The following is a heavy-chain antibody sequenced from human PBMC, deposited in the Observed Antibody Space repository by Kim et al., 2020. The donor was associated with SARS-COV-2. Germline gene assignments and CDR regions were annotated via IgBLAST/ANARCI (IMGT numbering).Heavy chain of an antibody. V-gene: IGHV3-15*01. D-gene: IGHD6-19*01. CDR2: IKSKTDGGTT. CDR1: GFTFSNAW. J-gene: IGHJ5*02. CDR3: TTEFAVAGTEWFDP. Sequence: GGSLRLSCAASGFTFSNAWMSWVRQAPGKGLEWVGRIKSKTDGGTTDYAAPVEGRFTISRDDSKNTLYLQMNSLKTEDTAVYYCTTEFAVAGTEWFDPWGQGTLVTVSS.